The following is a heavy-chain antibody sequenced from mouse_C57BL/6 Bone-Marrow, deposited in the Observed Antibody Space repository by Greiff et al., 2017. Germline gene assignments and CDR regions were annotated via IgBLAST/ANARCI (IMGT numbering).Heavy chain of an antibody. CDR1: GYTFTSYG. Sequence: QVQLQQSGAELARPGASVKLSCKASGYTFTSYGISWVKQRTGQGLEWIGEIYPRSGNTYYTEKFKGKATLTADKSSSTAYMELRSLTSEDSAVYFCARLFTTVVATRDYWGQGTTLTVSS. CDR3: ARLFTTVVATRDY. V-gene: IGHV1-81*01. D-gene: IGHD1-1*01. J-gene: IGHJ2*01. CDR2: IYPRSGNT.